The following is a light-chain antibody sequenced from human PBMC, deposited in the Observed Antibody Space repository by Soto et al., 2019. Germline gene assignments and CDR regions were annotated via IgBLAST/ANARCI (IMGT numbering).Light chain of an antibody. CDR2: AAS. Sequence: DIQMTQSPLSLSASVGDRVTITCRASESITSYLNWYQQKPGKAPKLLIYAASSLHTGVPSRFSGSGFGTDFTLTIISLQPEDLATYFCQGTYSSLTFGGGTKV. CDR3: QGTYSSLT. V-gene: IGKV1-39*01. J-gene: IGKJ4*01. CDR1: ESITSY.